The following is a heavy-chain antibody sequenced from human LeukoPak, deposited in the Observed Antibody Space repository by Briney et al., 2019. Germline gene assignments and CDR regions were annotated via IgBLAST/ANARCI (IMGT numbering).Heavy chain of an antibody. CDR2: INHSGST. CDR1: GGSFSGYY. CDR3: ARGPAAGIDY. V-gene: IGHV4-34*01. Sequence: SETLSLTCAVYGGSFSGYYWSWIRQPPGKGLEWIGEINHSGSTYYNPSLKSRVTISVDRSKNQFSLKLSSVTAADTAVYYCARGPAAGIDYWGQGTLVTVSS. J-gene: IGHJ4*02. D-gene: IGHD6-13*01.